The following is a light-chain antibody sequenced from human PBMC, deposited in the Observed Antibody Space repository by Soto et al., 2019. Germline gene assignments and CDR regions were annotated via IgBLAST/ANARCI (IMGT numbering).Light chain of an antibody. J-gene: IGLJ1*01. Sequence: QSVLTQPASVSGSPGRAITISCTGTSSDVGGYNYVSWYQQYPGKAPKLMIYEVSNRPSGVSNRFSGSKSGNTASLTISGLQAEDEADYYCTSYIRSSTLDYVFGTGTKVTVL. V-gene: IGLV2-14*01. CDR2: EVS. CDR1: SSDVGGYNY. CDR3: TSYIRSSTLDYV.